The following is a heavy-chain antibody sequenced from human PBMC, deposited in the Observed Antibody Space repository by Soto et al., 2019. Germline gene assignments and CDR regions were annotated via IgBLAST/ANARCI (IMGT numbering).Heavy chain of an antibody. J-gene: IGHJ4*02. D-gene: IGHD2-2*03. Sequence: DVQLVESGGGSVQPGRSLRLSCEASGFSFDDYGMHWVRQGPGKGLEWVSGISWDSGDIYYVDSVKGRFTISRDNAKKSLYLQMNSLRPEDTALDYCARDNDLDRDGPFDYWGQGILVTVSS. CDR2: ISWDSGDI. CDR3: ARDNDLDRDGPFDY. CDR1: GFSFDDYG. V-gene: IGHV3-9*01.